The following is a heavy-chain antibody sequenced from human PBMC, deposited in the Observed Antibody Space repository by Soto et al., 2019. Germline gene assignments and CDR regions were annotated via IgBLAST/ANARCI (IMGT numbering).Heavy chain of an antibody. CDR1: GFTFSGSA. CDR2: IRSKAKSYAT. CDR3: TRHPLDRSSWYWFDP. Sequence: GGSLRLSCAASGFTFSGSAMHWVRQASGKGLEWVGRIRSKAKSYATAYAASVNGRFTIFRDDSKNTTYLQMNSLKTEDTAVYYCTRHPLDRSSWYWFDPWGQGTLVTVSS. J-gene: IGHJ5*02. V-gene: IGHV3-73*01. D-gene: IGHD6-13*01.